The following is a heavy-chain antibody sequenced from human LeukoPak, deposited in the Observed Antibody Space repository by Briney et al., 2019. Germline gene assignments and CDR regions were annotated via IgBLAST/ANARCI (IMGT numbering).Heavy chain of an antibody. D-gene: IGHD5-12*01. CDR2: IYSGGST. CDR3: AREPLGYSGYDYGPYFDY. CDR1: GFTFSSYA. V-gene: IGHV3-66*01. Sequence: PGGSLRLSCAASGFTFSSYAMHWVRQAPGKGLEWVSVIYSGGSTYYADSVKGRFTISRDNSKNTLYLQMNSLRAEDTAVYYCAREPLGYSGYDYGPYFDYWGQGTLVTVSS. J-gene: IGHJ4*02.